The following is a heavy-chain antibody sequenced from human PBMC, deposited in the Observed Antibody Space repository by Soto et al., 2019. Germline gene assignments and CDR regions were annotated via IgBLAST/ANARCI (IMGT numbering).Heavy chain of an antibody. J-gene: IGHJ4*02. CDR1: GFTFSSYA. V-gene: IGHV3-23*01. D-gene: IGHD2-2*01. Sequence: PGGSLRLSCAASGFTFSSYAMSWVRQAPGKGLEWVSAISGSGGSTYYADSVKGRFTISRDNSRNTLYLQMNSLRAEDTAVYYCAKDRGDIVVVPAAMERQDYRGQGTLGTVSS. CDR3: AKDRGDIVVVPAAMERQDY. CDR2: ISGSGGST.